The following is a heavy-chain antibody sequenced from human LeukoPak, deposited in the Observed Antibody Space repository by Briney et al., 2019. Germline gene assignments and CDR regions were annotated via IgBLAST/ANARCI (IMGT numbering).Heavy chain of an antibody. J-gene: IGHJ4*02. V-gene: IGHV1-2*04. Sequence: GASVKVSCKASGYTFTGYYMHWVRQAPGQGLEWMGWINPNSGGTNYAQKFQGWVTMTRDTSISTAYMELSRLRSDDTAVYYCARAYYDSSGYRALNYWGQGTLVTVSS. CDR1: GYTFTGYY. CDR3: ARAYYDSSGYRALNY. D-gene: IGHD3-22*01. CDR2: INPNSGGT.